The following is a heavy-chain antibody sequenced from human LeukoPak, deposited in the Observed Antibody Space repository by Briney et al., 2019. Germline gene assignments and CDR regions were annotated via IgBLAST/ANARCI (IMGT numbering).Heavy chain of an antibody. CDR2: INHGGIT. J-gene: IGHJ6*02. CDR1: GGSFSGYY. D-gene: IGHD3-16*01. CDR3: ARDRRFARHFYYYYGMDV. Sequence: SETLSLTCAVYGGSFSGYYWIWIRQPPGKGLEWVGEINHGGITNYNPSLKSRVTISVDTSKNQFSLKLSSVTAADTAVYYCARDRRFARHFYYYYGMDVWGQGTTVTVSS. V-gene: IGHV4-34*01.